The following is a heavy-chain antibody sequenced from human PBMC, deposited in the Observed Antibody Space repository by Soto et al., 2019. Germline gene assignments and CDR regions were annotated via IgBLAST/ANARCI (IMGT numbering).Heavy chain of an antibody. V-gene: IGHV3-30*19. CDR1: GFRFKSFV. Sequence: QVQLVESGGGVVQPGTSLRLSCAASGFRFKSFVMHWVRQAPGKGLEWVAFTSYDGNNIDYGDSVKGRFTVSRDNSQNTLHLQMDFLRPEDTALYYCARWGTTGGFDIWGQGTLVSVSS. D-gene: IGHD3-16*01. CDR2: TSYDGNNI. CDR3: ARWGTTGGFDI. J-gene: IGHJ4*02.